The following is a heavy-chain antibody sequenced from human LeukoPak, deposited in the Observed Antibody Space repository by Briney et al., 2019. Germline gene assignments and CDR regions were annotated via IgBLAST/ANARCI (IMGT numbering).Heavy chain of an antibody. D-gene: IGHD3-10*01. CDR1: GFTFSGSA. Sequence: PGGSLRLSYAASGFTFSGSAMHWVRQASGKGLEWVGRIRSKANSYATAYAASVKGRFTISRDDSKNTAYLQMNSLKTEDTAVYYCAMVRGSYYSYWGQGTLVTVSS. CDR3: AMVRGSYYSY. V-gene: IGHV3-73*01. J-gene: IGHJ4*02. CDR2: IRSKANSYAT.